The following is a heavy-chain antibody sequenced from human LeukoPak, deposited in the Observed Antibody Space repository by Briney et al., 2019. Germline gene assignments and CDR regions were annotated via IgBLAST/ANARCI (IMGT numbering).Heavy chain of an antibody. D-gene: IGHD3-22*01. CDR2: IYTSGST. CDR1: GGSISSYY. Sequence: SETLSLTCTVSGGSISSYYWSWIRQPAGKGLEWIGRIYTSGSTNYNPSLKSRVTMSVDTSKNQFSLKLSSVTAADTAVYYCARDDSSGYYAWGAFDIWGQGTMVTVSS. CDR3: ARDDSSGYYAWGAFDI. J-gene: IGHJ3*02. V-gene: IGHV4-4*07.